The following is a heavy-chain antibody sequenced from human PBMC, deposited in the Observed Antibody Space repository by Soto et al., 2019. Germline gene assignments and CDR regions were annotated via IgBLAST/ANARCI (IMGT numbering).Heavy chain of an antibody. CDR3: AKARFTMDRGRPKRVTFDY. CDR2: ISGSGGST. Sequence: PGGSLRLSCAASGFTFSSYAMSWVRQAPGKGLEWVSAISGSGGSTYYADSVKGRFTISRDNSKNTLYLQMNSLRAEDTAVYYCAKARFTMDRGRPKRVTFDYWGQGTLVTVSS. J-gene: IGHJ4*02. CDR1: GFTFSSYA. D-gene: IGHD3-10*01. V-gene: IGHV3-23*01.